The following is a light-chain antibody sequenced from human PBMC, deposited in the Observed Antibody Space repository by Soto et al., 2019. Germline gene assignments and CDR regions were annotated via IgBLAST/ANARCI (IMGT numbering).Light chain of an antibody. CDR1: SSDVGGYNY. J-gene: IGLJ1*01. V-gene: IGLV2-14*01. Sequence: QSALTQPASVSGSPGQSITISCTGTSSDVGGYNYVSWYQQHPGKAPKFMIYDVSNRPSGVSNCFSGSKSGNTASLTISVLQAEDEADYYCSSYTTSNTRQIVFGTGTKVTVL. CDR3: SSYTTSNTRQIV. CDR2: DVS.